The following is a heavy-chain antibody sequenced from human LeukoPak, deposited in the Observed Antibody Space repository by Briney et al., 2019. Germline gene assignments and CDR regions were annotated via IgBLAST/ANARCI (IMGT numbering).Heavy chain of an antibody. J-gene: IGHJ4*02. Sequence: PSETLSLTCTVSGYSISSGYFWGWVRQPPGKGLEWIGNIYHSGSTYYSPSLKSRVTISVDTSKNQFSLKLSSVTAADTAVYYCARTLYSSGWCPFDCWGQGALVTVSS. D-gene: IGHD6-19*01. CDR3: ARTLYSSGWCPFDC. V-gene: IGHV4-38-2*02. CDR1: GYSISSGYF. CDR2: IYHSGST.